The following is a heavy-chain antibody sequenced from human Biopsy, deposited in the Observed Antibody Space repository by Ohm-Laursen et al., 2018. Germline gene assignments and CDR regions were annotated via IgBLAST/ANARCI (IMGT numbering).Heavy chain of an antibody. CDR1: GGSFRGNF. CDR3: AVLYGAFDY. J-gene: IGHJ4*02. Sequence: GTLSLTCVVSGGSFRGNFGSGIRQPPGKGLGCIGEINHRGNTKYSPSLRSRVSFSGDPSKNQFSLNVNSVTAADTAVYYCAVLYGAFDYWGQGQLVSVSA. D-gene: IGHD4/OR15-4a*01. CDR2: INHRGNT. V-gene: IGHV4-34*01.